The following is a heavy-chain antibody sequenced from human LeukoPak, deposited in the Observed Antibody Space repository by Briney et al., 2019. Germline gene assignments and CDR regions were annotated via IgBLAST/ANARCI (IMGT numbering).Heavy chain of an antibody. CDR3: ARNNGMDV. CDR2: IKEDGNEK. CDR1: GFTLSSYW. V-gene: IGHV3-7*03. J-gene: IGHJ6*02. Sequence: GGSLRLSCAASGFTLSSYWMTWVRQAPGKGLEWVANIKEDGNEKYHVDSVKGRFTISKDNAKNSLYLQMNSLRAEDTALYHCARNNGMDVWGQGTTVIVSS.